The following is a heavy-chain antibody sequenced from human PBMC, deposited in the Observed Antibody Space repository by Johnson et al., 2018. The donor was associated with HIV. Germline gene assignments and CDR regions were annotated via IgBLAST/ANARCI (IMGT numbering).Heavy chain of an antibody. Sequence: QVQLVESGGGVVQPGRSLRLSCVASGFTFSNYPMHWVRQAPGKGLEWVAVISFDGSNKFYADSVKGRFTISRDNSKNTLYLQMNSLRAEDTAVYFCASGDDYGFWGQGTKVTVSS. CDR2: ISFDGSNK. CDR1: GFTFSNYP. J-gene: IGHJ3*01. V-gene: IGHV3-30*14. CDR3: ASGDDYGF. D-gene: IGHD5-12*01.